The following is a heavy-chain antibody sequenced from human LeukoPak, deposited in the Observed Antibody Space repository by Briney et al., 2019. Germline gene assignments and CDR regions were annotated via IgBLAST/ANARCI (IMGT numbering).Heavy chain of an antibody. CDR2: INHSGST. CDR3: ARYCSSTSCYKTSAAFDI. Sequence: PSETLSLTCAVYGGSFSGYYWSWIRQPPGKGLEWIGEINHSGSTYYNPSLKSRVTISVDRSKNQFSLKLSSVTAADTAVYYCARYCSSTSCYKTSAAFDIWGQGTMVTVSS. J-gene: IGHJ3*02. V-gene: IGHV4-34*01. D-gene: IGHD2-2*02. CDR1: GGSFSGYY.